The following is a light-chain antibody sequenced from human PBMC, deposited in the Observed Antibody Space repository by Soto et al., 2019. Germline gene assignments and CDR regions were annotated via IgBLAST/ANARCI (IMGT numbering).Light chain of an antibody. V-gene: IGLV2-14*01. CDR3: DSYTSSSSYV. CDR2: DVN. J-gene: IGLJ1*01. CDR1: SSDVGGYKY. Sequence: QSVVTQPASLSGSPGQSITISCTGTSSDVGGYKYVSWYQQHPGKAPKLMIYDVNNRPSGVSDRFSGSKSGNTASLTISGLQSEDEADYYCDSYTSSSSYVFGTGTKVTVL.